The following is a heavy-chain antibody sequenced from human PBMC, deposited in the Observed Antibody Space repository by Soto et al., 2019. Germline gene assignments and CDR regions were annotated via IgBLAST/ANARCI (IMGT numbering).Heavy chain of an antibody. CDR2: ISSNGVGT. D-gene: IGHD6-6*01. V-gene: IGHV3-64*01. J-gene: IGHJ6*03. Sequence: EVQLAESGGGLAQPGGSLGPSVPASGLTLVVMALNWSPRAPGKGLGYVSGISSNGVGTYYANSVQGRFTISRDNSKNTVYLQMGSLRPEDMAVYYCARRARPDFYYMDVWGKGTTVTVS. CDR1: GLTLVVMA. CDR3: ARRARPDFYYMDV.